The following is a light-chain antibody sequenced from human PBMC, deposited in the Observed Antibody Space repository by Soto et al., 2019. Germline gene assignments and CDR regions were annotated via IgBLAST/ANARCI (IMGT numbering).Light chain of an antibody. J-gene: IGKJ1*01. CDR3: QQYYSSRT. V-gene: IGKV3-20*01. CDR1: QSVSSSY. Sequence: EIVFTQSPGTLSLSPGERATLSCRASQSVSSSYLAWYKQKPGQAPRLLIYGASSRATGIPDRFSGSGSGTDFTLTISSLKAEDVAVYYCQQYYSSRTFGQGTKVDIK. CDR2: GAS.